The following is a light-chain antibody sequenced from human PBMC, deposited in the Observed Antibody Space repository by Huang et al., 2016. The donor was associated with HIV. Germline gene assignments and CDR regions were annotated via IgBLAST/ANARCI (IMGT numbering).Light chain of an antibody. CDR2: GAS. CDR1: QSVGSN. CDR3: QQYDDWPRT. J-gene: IGKJ1*01. Sequence: IVMTQSPGTLSVSPGGRATLSCRASQSVGSNLAWYQEKPGQAPRLLIHGASTGATGVPPRFSGSGSGTECNLTISSLQSEDFAVYYCQQYDDWPRTFGQGTKLEI. V-gene: IGKV3-15*01.